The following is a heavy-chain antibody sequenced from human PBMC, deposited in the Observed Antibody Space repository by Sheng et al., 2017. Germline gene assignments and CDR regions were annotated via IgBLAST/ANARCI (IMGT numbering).Heavy chain of an antibody. D-gene: IGHD6-19*01. CDR1: GGSISSSSYY. Sequence: QLQLQESGPGLVKPSETLSLTCTVSGGSISSSSYYWGWIRQPPGKGLEWIGSIYYSGSTYYNPSLKSRVTISVDTSKNQFSLKLSSVTAADTAVYYCARGVAVAGTVGWFDPWGQGNPWSPSPQ. CDR3: ARGVAVAGTVGWFDP. V-gene: IGHV4-39*07. CDR2: IYYSGST. J-gene: IGHJ5*02.